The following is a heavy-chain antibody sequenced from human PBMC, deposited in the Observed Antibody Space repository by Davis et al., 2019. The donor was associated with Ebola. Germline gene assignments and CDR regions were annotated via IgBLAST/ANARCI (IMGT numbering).Heavy chain of an antibody. CDR1: GFTFTDYA. Sequence: PGGSLRLSCAASGFTFTDYAMSWVRQAPGKGLEWVSAISPSVGKTFYADSVKGRFTISRDNSKNTLYLQMNSLRADDTALYYCARTFYSGTGTYYNPDYWGQGALVTVSS. CDR2: ISPSVGKT. J-gene: IGHJ4*02. V-gene: IGHV3-23*01. D-gene: IGHD3-10*01. CDR3: ARTFYSGTGTYYNPDY.